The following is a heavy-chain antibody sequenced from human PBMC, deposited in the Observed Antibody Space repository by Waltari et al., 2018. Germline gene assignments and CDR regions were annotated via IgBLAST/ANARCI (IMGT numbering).Heavy chain of an antibody. D-gene: IGHD2-15*01. J-gene: IGHJ4*02. CDR3: ASQSTTLFDY. Sequence: QVQLVESGGGVVQPGRSLRLSCAASDLTFRRFGMHWVRQAPGKGLEWVAVIWHDGSNEYYVDSVKGRFTISRDNSKNTLYLQMNSLRAEDSAVYYCASQSTTLFDYWGQGTLVTVSS. CDR2: IWHDGSNE. CDR1: DLTFRRFG. V-gene: IGHV3-33*01.